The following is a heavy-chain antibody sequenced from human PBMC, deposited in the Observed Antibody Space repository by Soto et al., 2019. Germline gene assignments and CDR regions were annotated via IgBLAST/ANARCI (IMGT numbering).Heavy chain of an antibody. CDR3: ARAPTSRLDY. J-gene: IGHJ4*02. CDR2: ISYDGSNK. V-gene: IGHV3-30-3*01. CDR1: GFTFSSYA. Sequence: PGGSLRLSCAASGFTFSSYAMHWVRQAPGKGLEWVAVISYDGSNKYYADSVKGRFTISRDNSKNTLFLQMNGLRTEDTAMYYCARAPTSRLDYWGQGTLVTVSS.